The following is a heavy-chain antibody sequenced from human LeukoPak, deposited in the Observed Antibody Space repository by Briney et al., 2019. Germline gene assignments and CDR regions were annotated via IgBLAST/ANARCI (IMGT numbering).Heavy chain of an antibody. D-gene: IGHD2-21*02. CDR2: IWSGGNT. Sequence: GSLRLSFAASGFRVSTKYMSWVRQAPGKGLEWVSSIWSGGNTYYADSVKGRFTISRDNFKNTVYLQMNSLRAEDTAVYYCASATYCGGDCYAFFDDWGQGTLVTVSS. CDR3: ASATYCGGDCYAFFDD. V-gene: IGHV3-66*02. CDR1: GFRVSTKY. J-gene: IGHJ4*02.